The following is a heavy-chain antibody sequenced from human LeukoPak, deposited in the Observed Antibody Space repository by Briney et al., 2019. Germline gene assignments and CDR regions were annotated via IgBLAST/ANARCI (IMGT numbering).Heavy chain of an antibody. Sequence: GGSLRLSCVASGLPIADFAMHWVRQAPGKGLEWVAVISYEGGTQHYADSVKGRFIISRDNPRNTLYLQMNILRTEDTAVYYCAKEGTPQVSTWYDLWGQGTQVTVSS. D-gene: IGHD3-10*01. V-gene: IGHV3-30*18. CDR2: ISYEGGTQ. CDR3: AKEGTPQVSTWYDL. CDR1: GLPIADFA. J-gene: IGHJ5*02.